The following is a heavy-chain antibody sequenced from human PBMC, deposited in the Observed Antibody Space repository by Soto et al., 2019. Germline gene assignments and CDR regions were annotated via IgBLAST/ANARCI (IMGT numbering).Heavy chain of an antibody. CDR1: GGSISSGGYS. J-gene: IGHJ5*02. V-gene: IGHV4-30-2*01. CDR2: IYHSGSN. CDR3: ARTAAGTFDP. Sequence: QLKLQESGSGLVKPSQTLSLTCAVSGGSISSGGYSWSWIRQPPGMGLEWIGYIYHSGSNYYNPALQTRFTISVDRSKNQFSLKLSSVTAADTAVYYCARTAAGTFDPWGQGNRVTVSS. D-gene: IGHD1-7*01.